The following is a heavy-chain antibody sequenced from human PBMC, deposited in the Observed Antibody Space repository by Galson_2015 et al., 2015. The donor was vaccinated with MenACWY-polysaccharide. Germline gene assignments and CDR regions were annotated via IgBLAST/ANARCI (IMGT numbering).Heavy chain of an antibody. J-gene: IGHJ3*02. CDR1: GFAFSTYA. Sequence: SLRLSCAASGFAFSTYAMNWVRQAPGKGLEWVSTISSSGGNTYYADSVKGRFTISRDNSKNTLYLQMNSLRAEDTAVYYCARQTARRYSAALDIWGQGTMVTDSS. V-gene: IGHV3-23*01. CDR2: ISSSGGNT. CDR3: ARQTARRYSAALDI. D-gene: IGHD1-14*01.